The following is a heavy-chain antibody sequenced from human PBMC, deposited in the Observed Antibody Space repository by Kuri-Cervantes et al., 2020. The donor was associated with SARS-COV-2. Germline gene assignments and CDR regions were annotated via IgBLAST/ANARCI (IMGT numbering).Heavy chain of an antibody. Sequence: GESLKISCAASGFTFTLFNLNWVRQAPGKGLEWLAHIDSGSASIYYADSVRGRFTISRDNDNDSLYLQMEGLTVDDTALYYCAGDPFILLKGPSGIGMSGPKSYFDSWGEGTLVTVSS. V-gene: IGHV3-48*01. CDR1: GFTFTLFN. J-gene: IGHJ4*02. CDR3: AGDPFILLKGPSGIGMSGPKSYFDS. CDR2: IDSGSASI. D-gene: IGHD2-15*01.